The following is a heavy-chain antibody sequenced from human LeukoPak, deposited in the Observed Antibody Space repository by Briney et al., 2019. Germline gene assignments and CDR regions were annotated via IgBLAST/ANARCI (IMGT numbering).Heavy chain of an antibody. CDR1: GGSISSGGYY. CDR3: AREELADWFFDL. V-gene: IGHV4-61*02. J-gene: IGHJ2*01. CDR2: IYTSGST. Sequence: TPSQTLSLTCTVSGGSISSGGYYWSWIRQPAGKGLEWVGRIYTSGSTNYNPSLKSRVTMSLDMSKNQFSLKLSSVTAADTAVYYCAREELADWFFDLWGCGTLVTVSS. D-gene: IGHD1-7*01.